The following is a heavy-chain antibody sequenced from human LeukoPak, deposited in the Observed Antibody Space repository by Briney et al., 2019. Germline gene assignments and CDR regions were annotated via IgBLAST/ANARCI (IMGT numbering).Heavy chain of an antibody. J-gene: IGHJ4*02. CDR1: GGSISSYY. Sequence: SETLSLTCTVSGGSISSYYWSWIRQPPGKGLEWIGYIYYSGSTNYNPSLKSRVTISVDTSKNQFSLKLSSVTAAGTAVYYCARLRVGLGGGLTFLDYWGQGTLVTVSS. CDR2: IYYSGST. CDR3: ARLRVGLGGGLTFLDY. D-gene: IGHD1-26*01. V-gene: IGHV4-59*08.